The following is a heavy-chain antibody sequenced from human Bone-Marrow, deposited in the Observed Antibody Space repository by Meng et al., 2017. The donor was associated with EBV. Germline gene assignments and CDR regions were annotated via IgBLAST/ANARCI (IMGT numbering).Heavy chain of an antibody. CDR2: INHSGST. D-gene: IGHD1/OR15-1a*01. CDR1: GGSFSGYY. CDR3: ARRSPTGTFDY. V-gene: IGHV4-34*01. Sequence: QVQLQQWGAGLLTPSETLSLTCAVYGGSFSGYYWSWIRQPPGKGLEWIGEINHSGSTNYNPSLKSRVTISVDTSKNQFSLKLSSVTAADTAVYYCARRSPTGTFDYWGQGTLVTVSS. J-gene: IGHJ4*02.